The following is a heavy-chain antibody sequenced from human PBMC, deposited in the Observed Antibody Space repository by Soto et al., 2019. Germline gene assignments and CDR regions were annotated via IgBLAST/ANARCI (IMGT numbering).Heavy chain of an antibody. CDR1: GFTFSSYA. V-gene: IGHV3-23*01. CDR2: ISGSGGST. D-gene: IGHD6-6*01. Sequence: GGSLRLSCAASGFTFSSYAMSWVRQAPGKGLEWVSAISGSGGSTYYADSVKGRFTISRDNSKNTLYLQMNSLRAEDTAVYYCAKGALPYSSSPRTFDYWGQGTLVTVSS. J-gene: IGHJ4*02. CDR3: AKGALPYSSSPRTFDY.